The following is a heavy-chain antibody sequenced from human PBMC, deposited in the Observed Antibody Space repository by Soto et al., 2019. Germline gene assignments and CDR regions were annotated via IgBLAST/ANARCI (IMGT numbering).Heavy chain of an antibody. CDR1: GGSISSSSYY. V-gene: IGHV4-39*01. J-gene: IGHJ4*02. Sequence: ETLSLTCTVSGGSISSSSYYWGWIRQPPGTGLEWIGSIYYSGSTYYNPSLKSRVTISVDTSKNQFSLKLSSVTAADTAVYYCASSPARPHNPIDYWGQGTLVTVSS. CDR3: ASSPARPHNPIDY. CDR2: IYYSGST. D-gene: IGHD6-6*01.